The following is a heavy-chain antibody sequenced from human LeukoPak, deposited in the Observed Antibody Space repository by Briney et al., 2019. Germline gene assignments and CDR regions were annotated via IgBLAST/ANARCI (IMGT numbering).Heavy chain of an antibody. CDR3: ARDRLGIVGATYEFDC. D-gene: IGHD1-26*01. J-gene: IGHJ4*02. CDR2: ISSSGSSI. CDR1: GFTFGDYA. Sequence: GGSLRLSCTASGFTFGDYAMTWVRQAPGKGLEWVSSISSSGSSIYYAASVRGRFTISRDNAKNSLYLQMNSLRAEDTAVYYCARDRLGIVGATYEFDCWGQGTLVTVSS. V-gene: IGHV3-21*01.